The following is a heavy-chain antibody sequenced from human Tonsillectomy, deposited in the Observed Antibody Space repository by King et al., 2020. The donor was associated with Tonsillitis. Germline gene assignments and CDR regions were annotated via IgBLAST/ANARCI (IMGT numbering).Heavy chain of an antibody. V-gene: IGHV3-33*01. D-gene: IGHD5-18*01. Sequence: VQLVESGGGVVQPGRSLRLSCAASGFTFSSYGMHWVRQAPGKGLEWVAVIRYDGSNKYYADSVKGRFTISRDNSKNTLYLQMNSLRAEDTAVYYCARDGDTAMGIDYWGQGTLVTVSS. CDR1: GFTFSSYG. J-gene: IGHJ4*02. CDR2: IRYDGSNK. CDR3: ARDGDTAMGIDY.